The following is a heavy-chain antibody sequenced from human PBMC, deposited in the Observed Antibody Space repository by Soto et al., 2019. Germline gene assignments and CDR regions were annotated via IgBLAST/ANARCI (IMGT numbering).Heavy chain of an antibody. J-gene: IGHJ4*02. CDR1: GFTVSSNY. CDR2: IYSGGTT. V-gene: IGHV3-53*02. Sequence: EVHLVETGGGLIQPGGSLRLSCAASGFTVSSNYMSWVRQAPDKGLEWVSVIYSGGTTYYADSVKGRFTISRDSSKNTLYLQMNSLRAEDTAVYYCARSGTRPYFDYWGQGTLVTVSS. D-gene: IGHD3-16*01. CDR3: ARSGTRPYFDY.